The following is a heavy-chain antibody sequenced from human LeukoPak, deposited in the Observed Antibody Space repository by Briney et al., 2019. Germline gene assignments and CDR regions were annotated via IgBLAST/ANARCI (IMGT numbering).Heavy chain of an antibody. D-gene: IGHD4-17*01. CDR3: TRDALYGDPSYYYMDV. CDR1: GFTFSGFW. Sequence: GGSLRPSCAASGFTFSGFWMSWVRQAPGKGLEWVANIKQDGSDIYYLGSVRGRFTISRDNAMNSLYLQMNSLRAEDTAVYYCTRDALYGDPSYYYMDVWGKGTTVTVSS. V-gene: IGHV3-7*01. J-gene: IGHJ6*03. CDR2: IKQDGSDI.